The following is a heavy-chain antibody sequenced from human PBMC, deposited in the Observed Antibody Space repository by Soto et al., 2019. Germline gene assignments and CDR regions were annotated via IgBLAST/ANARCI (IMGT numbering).Heavy chain of an antibody. CDR3: AREDRDRETGLVPAAIDGMDV. V-gene: IGHV1-69*08. Sequence: QVQLVQSGAEVKKPGSSVKVSCKASGGTFSRYSITWVRQAPGHGLEWIGRGIPIFGIASYPQKFQGRVTITADESTSTAYMEMSSLRSEETAVYYCAREDRDRETGLVPAAIDGMDVWGQGTTVTVSS. D-gene: IGHD2-2*01. J-gene: IGHJ6*02. CDR2: GIPIFGIA. CDR1: GGTFSRYS.